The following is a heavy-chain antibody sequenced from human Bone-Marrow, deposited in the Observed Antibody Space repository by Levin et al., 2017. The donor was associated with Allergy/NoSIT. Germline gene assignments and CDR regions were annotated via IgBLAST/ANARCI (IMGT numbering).Heavy chain of an antibody. Sequence: GESLKISCTSSGFNFGDYAMSWLRQVPGKGLEWVGFIRSEAFGGTTEYAASVRGRFTVFRDDSKATAYLQMNSLKSEDTGVYFCARDLHDGNADYYADYWGQGTLVTVSS. CDR1: GFNFGDYA. CDR3: ARDLHDGNADYYADY. CDR2: IRSEAFGGTT. J-gene: IGHJ4*02. V-gene: IGHV3-49*03. D-gene: IGHD3-9*01.